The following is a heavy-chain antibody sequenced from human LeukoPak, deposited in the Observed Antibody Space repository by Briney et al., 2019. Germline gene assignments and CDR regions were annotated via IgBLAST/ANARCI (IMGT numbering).Heavy chain of an antibody. CDR3: ARVAKSGIQLWSYYMDV. CDR1: GGSISSYY. J-gene: IGHJ6*03. D-gene: IGHD5-18*01. V-gene: IGHV4-59*12. CDR2: IYYSGSS. Sequence: PSETLSLTCTVSGGSISSYYWSWIRQPPGKGLEWIGYIYYSGSSNYNPSLKSRVTISLDTSKNQFSLKLRSVTAADTAVYYCARVAKSGIQLWSYYMDVWGRGTTVTVSS.